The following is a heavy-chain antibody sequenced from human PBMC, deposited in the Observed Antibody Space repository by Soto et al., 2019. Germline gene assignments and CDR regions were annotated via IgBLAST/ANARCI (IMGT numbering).Heavy chain of an antibody. J-gene: IGHJ6*02. CDR2: IYYSGST. CDR1: GGSISSYY. V-gene: IGHV4-59*12. D-gene: IGHD3-16*01. Sequence: PSETLSLTCTVSGGSISSYYWSWIRQPPGKGLEWIGYIYYSGSTNYNPSLKSRVTISVDKSKNQFSLKLSSGTAADTAVYYCARVGGGYYYGMDVWGQGTTVTVSS. CDR3: ARVGGGYYYGMDV.